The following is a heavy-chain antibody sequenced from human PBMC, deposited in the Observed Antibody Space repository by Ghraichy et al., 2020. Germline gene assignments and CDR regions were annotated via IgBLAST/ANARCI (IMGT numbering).Heavy chain of an antibody. Sequence: GGSLRLSCAASGFTVSSNYMSWVRQAPGKGLEWVSVIYSGGSTYYADSVKGRFTISRDNSKNTLYLQMNSLRAEDTAVYYCASDILTGYYNDYYYGMDVWGQGTTVTVSS. CDR2: IYSGGST. V-gene: IGHV3-66*01. J-gene: IGHJ6*02. CDR3: ASDILTGYYNDYYYGMDV. D-gene: IGHD3-9*01. CDR1: GFTVSSNY.